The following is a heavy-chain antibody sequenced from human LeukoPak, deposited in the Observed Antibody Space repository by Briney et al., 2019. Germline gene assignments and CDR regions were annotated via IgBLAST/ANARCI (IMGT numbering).Heavy chain of an antibody. Sequence: PSETLSLTCTVSGGSISSSSYYWGWIRQPPGKGLEWIGSIYYSGSTYHNPSLKSRVTISVDTSKNQFSLRLSSVTAADTAVYYCARRTLLWLTNYMDVWGKGTTVTISS. CDR2: IYYSGST. CDR3: ARRTLLWLTNYMDV. V-gene: IGHV4-39*01. CDR1: GGSISSSSYY. D-gene: IGHD3-10*01. J-gene: IGHJ6*03.